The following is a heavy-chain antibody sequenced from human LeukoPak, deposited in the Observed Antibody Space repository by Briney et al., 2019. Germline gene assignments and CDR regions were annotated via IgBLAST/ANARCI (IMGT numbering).Heavy chain of an antibody. CDR3: ARDAIDSSGFDFDY. D-gene: IGHD3-22*01. V-gene: IGHV3-48*04. CDR2: IGISSGNT. Sequence: GGSLRLSCTASGFPFSDYSMNWVRQAPGKGLEWISYIGISSGNTKYADSVKGRFTISRDNAKNSLYLQMNSLRAEDTAVYYCARDAIDSSGFDFDYWGQGTLVTVSS. J-gene: IGHJ4*02. CDR1: GFPFSDYS.